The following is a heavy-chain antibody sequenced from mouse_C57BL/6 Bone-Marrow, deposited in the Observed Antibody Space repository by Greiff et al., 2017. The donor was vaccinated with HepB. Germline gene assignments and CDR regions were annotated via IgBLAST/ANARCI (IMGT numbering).Heavy chain of an antibody. CDR3: STTVEGAY. CDR1: GFTFSSYA. J-gene: IGHJ3*01. D-gene: IGHD1-1*01. V-gene: IGHV5-4*01. Sequence: VQLKESGGGLVKPGGSLKLSCAASGFTFSSYAMSWVRQTPEKRLEWVATISDGGSYTYYPDNVKGRFTISRDNAKNNLYLQMSHLKSEDTAMYYCSTTVEGAYWGQGTLVTVSA. CDR2: ISDGGSYT.